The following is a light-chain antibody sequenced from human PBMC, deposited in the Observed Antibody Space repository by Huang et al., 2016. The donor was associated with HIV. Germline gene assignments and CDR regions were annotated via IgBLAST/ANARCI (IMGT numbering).Light chain of an antibody. CDR3: MQGTHWPPT. Sequence: DAVMTQSPLSLPVTLGQSASMSCTSNQSLLYTDGNTYLNWFQQRPGQSPKRLIYKVSNRDSGVPDRFSGSGSGTDFTLKISTVEAEDIGIFYCMQGTHWPPTFGQGTRVEIK. V-gene: IGKV2-30*01. CDR2: KVS. CDR1: QSLLYTDGNTY. J-gene: IGKJ1*01.